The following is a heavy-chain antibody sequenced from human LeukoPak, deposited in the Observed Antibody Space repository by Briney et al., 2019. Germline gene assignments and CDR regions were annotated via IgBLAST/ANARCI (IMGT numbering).Heavy chain of an antibody. CDR3: AKDIGATMEYYFQH. CDR2: ISGDGGST. D-gene: IGHD1-26*01. CDR1: AFIFDDYA. Sequence: GGSLSLSCAASAFIFDDYAVHWVRQAPGKGLEWVSLISGDGGSTYYADSVKGRFTIARDNSKNSLYLQMNSLRTEDTALYYGAKDIGATMEYYFQHWGQGTLVTVSS. V-gene: IGHV3-43*02. J-gene: IGHJ1*01.